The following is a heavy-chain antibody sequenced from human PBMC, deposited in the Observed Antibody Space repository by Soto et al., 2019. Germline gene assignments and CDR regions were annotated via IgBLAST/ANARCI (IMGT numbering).Heavy chain of an antibody. D-gene: IGHD1-26*01. Sequence: PSETLSLTCTVSGGSISSYYWSWIRQPPGKGLEWIGYIYYSGSTSYNPSLKSRVTISVDTSKNQFSLKLSSVTDEDTAVYYCAREAPTPIVRVNGEFDYWGQGTLVTVSS. J-gene: IGHJ4*02. CDR2: IYYSGST. CDR3: AREAPTPIVRVNGEFDY. V-gene: IGHV4-59*01. CDR1: GGSISSYY.